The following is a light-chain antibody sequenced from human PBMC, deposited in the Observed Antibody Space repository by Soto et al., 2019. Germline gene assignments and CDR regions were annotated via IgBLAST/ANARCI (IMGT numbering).Light chain of an antibody. CDR1: QSAITN. J-gene: IGKJ5*01. CDR3: DHYNRWPRIA. V-gene: IGKV3-15*01. CDR2: GAS. Sequence: EIVLTQSPVTLSVSPGERATLFCRASQSAITNLAWYQHKHGQAPRLLMYGASTRATAIPARFSGSTTGTEIALTINRLESEDFEVYYCDHYNRWPRIAFEQGTRLEIK.